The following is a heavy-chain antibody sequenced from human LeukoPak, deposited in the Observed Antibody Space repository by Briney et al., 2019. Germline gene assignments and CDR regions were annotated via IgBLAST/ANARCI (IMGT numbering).Heavy chain of an antibody. CDR2: ISAYNGNT. J-gene: IGHJ4*02. D-gene: IGHD6-13*01. CDR1: GYTFTSYG. CDR3: ARDHVEYSSSWYDHFDY. V-gene: IGHV1-18*01. Sequence: ASVTVSFKASGYTFTSYGISWVRQAPGQGLEWMGWISAYNGNTNYAQKLQGRVTMTTDTSTSTAYMELRSLRSDDTAVYYCARDHVEYSSSWYDHFDYWGQGTLVTVSS.